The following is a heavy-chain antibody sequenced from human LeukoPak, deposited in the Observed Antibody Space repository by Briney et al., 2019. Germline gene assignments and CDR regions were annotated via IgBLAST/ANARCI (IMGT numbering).Heavy chain of an antibody. Sequence: GGSLRLSCAASGFTVSSNYMSWVRQAPGKGLEWVSVIYSGGSTYYADSVKGRFTISRDNSKNTLYLQMNSLRAEDTAVYYCATAQSAAGTHDAFDIWGQGTMVTVSS. CDR3: ATAQSAAGTHDAFDI. D-gene: IGHD6-13*01. CDR1: GFTVSSNY. J-gene: IGHJ3*02. V-gene: IGHV3-53*01. CDR2: IYSGGST.